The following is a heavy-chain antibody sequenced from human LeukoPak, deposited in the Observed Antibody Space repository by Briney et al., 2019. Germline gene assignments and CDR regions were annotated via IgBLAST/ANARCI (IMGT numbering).Heavy chain of an antibody. CDR3: AREDNLGSGSSPIDY. Sequence: ASVKVSCKASGYTFTGYYMHWVRQAPGQGLEWMGWINPNSGGTNYAQKFQGWVTMTRDTSISTAYMELSRLRSGDTAVYYCAREDNLGSGSSPIDYWGQGTLVTVSS. D-gene: IGHD6-19*01. CDR2: INPNSGGT. CDR1: GYTFTGYY. V-gene: IGHV1-2*04. J-gene: IGHJ4*02.